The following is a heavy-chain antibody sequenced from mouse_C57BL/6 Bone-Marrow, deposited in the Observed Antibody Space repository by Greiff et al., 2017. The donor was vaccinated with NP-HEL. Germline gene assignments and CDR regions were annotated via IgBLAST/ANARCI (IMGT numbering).Heavy chain of an antibody. Sequence: QVQLKQPGAELVKPGATVKLSCKASGYTFTSYWMHWVKQRPGRGLEWIGRIDPNSGGTKYNEKFKSKATLTVDKPSSTAYMQLSSLTSEDSAVYYCARGITTVGYWYFDVWGTGTTVTVSS. CDR2: IDPNSGGT. D-gene: IGHD1-1*01. J-gene: IGHJ1*03. V-gene: IGHV1-72*01. CDR1: GYTFTSYW. CDR3: ARGITTVGYWYFDV.